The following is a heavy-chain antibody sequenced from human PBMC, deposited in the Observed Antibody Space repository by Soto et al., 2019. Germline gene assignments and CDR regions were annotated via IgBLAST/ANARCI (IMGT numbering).Heavy chain of an antibody. CDR3: AREPQLNSPSDAFDI. CDR2: INPNRGDT. Sequence: QVHLVQSGAEVKKPGASVKVSCKASGYNFIGYYIHWVRQAPGQGLEWMGRINPNRGDTDFAQKLQGRVTVTGDTSISTACMELTRLRSDDTALYYCAREPQLNSPSDAFDIWGQGTMVIVSS. CDR1: GYNFIGYY. V-gene: IGHV1-2*02. D-gene: IGHD1-7*01. J-gene: IGHJ3*02.